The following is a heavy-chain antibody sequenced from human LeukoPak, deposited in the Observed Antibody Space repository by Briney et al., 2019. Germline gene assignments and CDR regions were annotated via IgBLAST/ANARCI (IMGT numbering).Heavy chain of an antibody. Sequence: GGSLRLSWAASGFTFSSYGMRWARQAPGKGLEWVAVIAYDGSNKYYADSGKGRFTISRDKSKNTMYLQMHSLRAEDTAVYYCAKSSGYSYGYDYYYMDVWGKGTAVTVSS. CDR3: AKSSGYSYGYDYYYMDV. V-gene: IGHV3-30*18. D-gene: IGHD5-18*01. CDR2: IAYDGSNK. J-gene: IGHJ6*03. CDR1: GFTFSSYG.